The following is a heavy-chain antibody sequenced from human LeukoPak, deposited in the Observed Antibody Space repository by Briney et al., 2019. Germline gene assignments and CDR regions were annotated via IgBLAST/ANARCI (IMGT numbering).Heavy chain of an antibody. Sequence: SETLSLTCTVSGGSINSGDYYWSWIRQPPGKGLEWLGYIYYSGSTYYNPSLKSRVMISVGTSKNQFSLKLSSVTAADTAVYYCARGGYYDSSGYFDYWGQGTLVTVSS. CDR1: GGSINSGDYY. CDR2: IYYSGST. V-gene: IGHV4-30-4*08. J-gene: IGHJ4*02. D-gene: IGHD3-22*01. CDR3: ARGGYYDSSGYFDY.